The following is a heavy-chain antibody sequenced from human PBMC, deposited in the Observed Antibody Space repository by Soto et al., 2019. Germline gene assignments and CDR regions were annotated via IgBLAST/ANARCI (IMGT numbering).Heavy chain of an antibody. J-gene: IGHJ4*02. V-gene: IGHV4-31*03. D-gene: IGHD6-6*01. CDR2: IYYSGST. Sequence: SETLSLTCTVSCGSISSGGYYWSWIRQHPGKGLEWIGYIYYSGSTYYNPSLKSRVTISVDTSKNQFSLKLSSVTAAGTAVYYCARESRDSSSTFDYWGQGTLVTVSS. CDR3: ARESRDSSSTFDY. CDR1: CGSISSGGYY.